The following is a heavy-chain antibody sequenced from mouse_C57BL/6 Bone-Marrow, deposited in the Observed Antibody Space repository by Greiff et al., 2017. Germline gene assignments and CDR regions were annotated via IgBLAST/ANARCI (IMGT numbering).Heavy chain of an antibody. J-gene: IGHJ4*01. CDR1: GFTFSDYG. Sequence: EVQRVESGGGLVQPGGSLKLSCAASGFTFSDYGMHWVRQAPEKGLEWVAYISSGRSTIYYADTVTGRFTISRDNAKNALFLHMTSLGSEDTAMYYCARGGPYAMDYWGQGTSVTVSS. V-gene: IGHV5-17*01. CDR3: ARGGPYAMDY. CDR2: ISSGRSTI.